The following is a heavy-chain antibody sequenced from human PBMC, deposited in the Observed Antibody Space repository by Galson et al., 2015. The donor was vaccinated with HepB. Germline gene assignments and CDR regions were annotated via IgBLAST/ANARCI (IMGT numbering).Heavy chain of an antibody. V-gene: IGHV3-74*03. D-gene: IGHD2-21*01. CDR2: INNEGTGT. J-gene: IGHJ6*02. Sequence: SLRLSCAASGFTFTSHWMYWVRQAPGKGLEWIPRINNEGTGTMYADSVKGRFSISRDNSKNTVYLQMSSLRAEDTAVYYCARGDYLVPRGVEVDYYYHGLDVWGQGTTVTVSS. CDR1: GFTFTSHW. CDR3: ARGDYLVPRGVEVDYYYHGLDV.